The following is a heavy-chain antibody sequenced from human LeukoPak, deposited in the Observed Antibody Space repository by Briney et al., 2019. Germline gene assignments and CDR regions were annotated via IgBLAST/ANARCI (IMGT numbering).Heavy chain of an antibody. CDR3: VRDQGFLGY. Sequence: SETLSLTCTVSGGSVSSSGYYWGWIRQPPGKGLEWIGSIYYSGSTYYDPSLKSRVTMSVDTSKNQFSLNLTSVTAADTAVYYCVRDQGFLGYWGQGTLVTVSS. D-gene: IGHD3-3*01. CDR1: GGSVSSSGYY. J-gene: IGHJ4*02. CDR2: IYYSGST. V-gene: IGHV4-39*07.